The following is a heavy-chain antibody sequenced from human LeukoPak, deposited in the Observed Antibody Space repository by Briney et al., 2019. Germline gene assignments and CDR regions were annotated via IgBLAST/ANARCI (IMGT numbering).Heavy chain of an antibody. CDR1: GFTFDDYT. CDR3: AKDVVPAAISNGMDV. CDR2: ISWGGGST. Sequence: GGSLRLSCAASGFTFDDYTMHWVRQAPGKGLEWVSLISWGGGSTYYADSVKGRFTISRDNSKNSLYLQMNSLRTEDTALYYCAKDVVPAAISNGMDVWGQGTTVTVSS. V-gene: IGHV3-43*01. J-gene: IGHJ6*02. D-gene: IGHD2-2*01.